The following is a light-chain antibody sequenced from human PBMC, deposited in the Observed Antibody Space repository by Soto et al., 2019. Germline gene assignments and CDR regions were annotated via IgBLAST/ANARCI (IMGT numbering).Light chain of an antibody. CDR2: DVS. Sequence: DIQMTQSPSILSGSAGDRISITCRASKGVRTSLAWYQLKPGKAPKLLISDVSNLERGIPSRFSGSGSGTEFTLTINNLQPDDFATYYCQQYNRFSPRTFGQGTKVDIK. V-gene: IGKV1-5*01. CDR1: KGVRTS. CDR3: QQYNRFSPRT. J-gene: IGKJ1*01.